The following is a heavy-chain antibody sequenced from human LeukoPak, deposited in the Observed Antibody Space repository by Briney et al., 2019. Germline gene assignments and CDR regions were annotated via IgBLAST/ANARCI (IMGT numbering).Heavy chain of an antibody. CDR1: GYTFTNYD. CDR2: INPNSGGT. V-gene: IGHV1-2*04. Sequence: ASVKVSCKTSGYTFTNYDINWVRQASGQGLEWMGWINPNSGGTNYAQKFQGWVTMTRDTSISTAYMELSRLRSDDTAVYYCARDSGLNWFGPWGQGTLVTVSS. CDR3: ARDSGLNWFGP. J-gene: IGHJ5*02. D-gene: IGHD5-12*01.